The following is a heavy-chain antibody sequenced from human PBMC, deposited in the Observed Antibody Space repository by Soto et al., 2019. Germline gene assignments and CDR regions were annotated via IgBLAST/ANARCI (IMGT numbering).Heavy chain of an antibody. Sequence: SGGSLRLSCAASGFTFSSYWMSWVRQAPGKGLEWEANIKQDGSEKYYVDSVKGRFTISRDNAKNSLYLQMNSLRAEDTAVYYCARDLRRITIFGVVIYGGDWFDPWGQGTLVTVSS. CDR1: GFTFSSYW. CDR2: IKQDGSEK. V-gene: IGHV3-7*03. D-gene: IGHD3-3*01. CDR3: ARDLRRITIFGVVIYGGDWFDP. J-gene: IGHJ5*02.